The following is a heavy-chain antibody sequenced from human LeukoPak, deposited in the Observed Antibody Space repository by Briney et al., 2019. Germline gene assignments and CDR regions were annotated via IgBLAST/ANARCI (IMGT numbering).Heavy chain of an antibody. J-gene: IGHJ5*02. CDR2: MNPNSGNT. CDR1: GYTFTSYD. V-gene: IGHV1-8*01. D-gene: IGHD6-19*01. Sequence: GASVKVSCKASGYTFTSYDINWVRQATGQGLEWMGWMNPNSGNTGYAQKLQGRVTMTRNTSISTAYMELSSLRSEDTAVYYCATDSGFNWFDPWGQGTLVTVSS. CDR3: ATDSGFNWFDP.